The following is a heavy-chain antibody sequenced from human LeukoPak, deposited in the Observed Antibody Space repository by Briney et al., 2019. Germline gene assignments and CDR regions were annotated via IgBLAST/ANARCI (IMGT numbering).Heavy chain of an antibody. Sequence: GGSLRLSCAASGFTFSSYSMNWVRQAPGKGLEWVSSISSSSSYIYYADSVEGRFTISRDNAKNSLYLQMNSLRAEDTAVYYCARILKYCSSTSCQLDYWGQGTLVTVSS. CDR2: ISSSSSYI. CDR1: GFTFSSYS. D-gene: IGHD2-2*01. J-gene: IGHJ4*02. V-gene: IGHV3-21*01. CDR3: ARILKYCSSTSCQLDY.